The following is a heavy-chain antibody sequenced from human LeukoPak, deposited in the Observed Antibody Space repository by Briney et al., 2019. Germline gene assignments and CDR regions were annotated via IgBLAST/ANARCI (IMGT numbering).Heavy chain of an antibody. CDR3: ARAGATSRYY. V-gene: IGHV3-7*04. D-gene: IGHD2-2*01. Sequence: GGSLRLSCAASGFTFSSFWMTWVRQAPGKGLEWVANIKQDGSEKFYVDSVKGRFTIPRNNARNSVYLQMNSLRVEDTAVYFCARAGATSRYYWGQGTLVTVSS. CDR1: GFTFSSFW. J-gene: IGHJ4*02. CDR2: IKQDGSEK.